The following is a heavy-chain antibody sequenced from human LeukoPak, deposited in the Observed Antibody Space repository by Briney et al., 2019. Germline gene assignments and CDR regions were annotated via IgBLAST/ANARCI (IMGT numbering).Heavy chain of an antibody. D-gene: IGHD3-22*01. Sequence: SGGSLRLSCVVSGFTFSGSAVHWVRQASGKGLEWVGRIRSKANNYATAYAASVKGRFTITRDDSKNTAHLQMNSLKTEDTAVYYCTGDNFDSSVKFDYWGQGTLVTVSS. CDR1: GFTFSGSA. J-gene: IGHJ4*02. CDR3: TGDNFDSSVKFDY. V-gene: IGHV3-73*01. CDR2: IRSKANNYAT.